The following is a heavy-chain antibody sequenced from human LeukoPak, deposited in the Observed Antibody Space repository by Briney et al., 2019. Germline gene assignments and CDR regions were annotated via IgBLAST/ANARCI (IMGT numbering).Heavy chain of an antibody. V-gene: IGHV3-23*01. D-gene: IGHD2-2*01. CDR2: ISGGGDST. J-gene: IGHJ6*02. CDR3: AKEEYSTRYYYYGMDV. CDR1: GFTFSSYA. Sequence: GGSLRLSCAASGFTFSSYAMSWVRQAPGKGLEWVSAISGGGDSTFYADSVKGRFTISRDNSKNTLYLQMSSLRAEDTAIYYCAKEEYSTRYYYYGMDVWGQGTTVTVSS.